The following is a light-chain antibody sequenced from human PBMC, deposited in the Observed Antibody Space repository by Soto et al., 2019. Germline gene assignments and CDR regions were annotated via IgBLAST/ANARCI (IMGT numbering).Light chain of an antibody. J-gene: IGLJ3*02. CDR3: QTWGTGIWV. V-gene: IGLV4-69*01. Sequence: QLVLTQSPSASASLGASVKLTCTLCSGHSSYAIAWHQQQPEKGPRYLMRLNSDGSHTKGDGIPDRFSGSSSGAERYLTISSLQSEDEADYYCQTWGTGIWVFGGGTKVTVL. CDR2: LNSDGSH. CDR1: SGHSSYA.